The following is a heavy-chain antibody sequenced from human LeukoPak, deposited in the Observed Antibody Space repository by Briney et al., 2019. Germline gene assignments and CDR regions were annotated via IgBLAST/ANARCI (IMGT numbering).Heavy chain of an antibody. V-gene: IGHV4-31*03. Sequence: SETLSLTCSVSGGSISSGSYFWGWIRQPPGKGLEWIGYIYYSGSTYYNPSLKSRVTISVDTSKNQFSLKLSSVTAADTAVYYCAAYSGYDSSWFDPWGQGTLVTVSS. J-gene: IGHJ5*02. CDR1: GGSISSGSYF. CDR3: AAYSGYDSSWFDP. CDR2: IYYSGST. D-gene: IGHD5-12*01.